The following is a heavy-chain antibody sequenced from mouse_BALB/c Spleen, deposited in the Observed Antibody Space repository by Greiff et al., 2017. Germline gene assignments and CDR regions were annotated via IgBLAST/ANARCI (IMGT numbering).Heavy chain of an antibody. CDR2: ISSGGSYT. D-gene: IGHD1-1*01. Sequence: EVKLMESGGGLVKPGGSLKLSCAASGFTFSSYAMSWVRQSPEKRLEWVAEISSGGSYTYYPDTVTGRFTISRDNAKNTLYLEMSSLRSEDTAMYYCARESSSLGGWFAYWGQGTLVTVSA. CDR3: ARESSSLGGWFAY. V-gene: IGHV5-9-4*01. J-gene: IGHJ3*01. CDR1: GFTFSSYA.